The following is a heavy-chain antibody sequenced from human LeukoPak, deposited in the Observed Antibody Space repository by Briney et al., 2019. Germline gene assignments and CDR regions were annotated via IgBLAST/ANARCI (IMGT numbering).Heavy chain of an antibody. D-gene: IGHD3-10*01. CDR3: AKGATLVRGI. V-gene: IGHV3-30*18. Sequence: GGSLRLSCAASEFTFSRYGMHWVRQAPGKGLEWVAVISYDESNKNYIDSVKGRLTISRDNSKNTLYLQMNSLRAEDTAVYYCAKGATLVRGIWGQGTLVTVSS. CDR2: ISYDESNK. J-gene: IGHJ4*02. CDR1: EFTFSRYG.